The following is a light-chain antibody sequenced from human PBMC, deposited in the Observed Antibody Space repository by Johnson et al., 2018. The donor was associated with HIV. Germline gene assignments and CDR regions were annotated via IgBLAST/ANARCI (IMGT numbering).Light chain of an antibody. J-gene: IGLJ1*01. CDR1: SSNIGNNY. V-gene: IGLV1-51*02. CDR3: GTWDSSLSAYV. Sequence: QSVLTQPPSVSAAPGQKVTFSCSGSSSNIGNNYVSWYQQLPGTAPKLLIYENNKRPSGIPDRFSGSKSGTSATLGITGLQTGDEAEYYCGTWDSSLSAYVFGTGTKVTVL. CDR2: ENN.